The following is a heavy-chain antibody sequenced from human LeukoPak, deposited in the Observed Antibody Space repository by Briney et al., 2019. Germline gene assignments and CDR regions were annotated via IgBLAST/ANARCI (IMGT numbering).Heavy chain of an antibody. J-gene: IGHJ3*02. D-gene: IGHD2-21*01. V-gene: IGHV3-9*01. CDR3: ARELRDAFDM. CDR2: ISWNSGSI. CDR1: GFTFDDYA. Sequence: GGSLRLSCAASGFTFDDYAMHWVRQAPGKGLEWVSGISWNSGSIGYADSVKGRFTISRDNAKNSLYLQMNSLRAEDTAVYYCARELRDAFDMWGQGTRVTVS.